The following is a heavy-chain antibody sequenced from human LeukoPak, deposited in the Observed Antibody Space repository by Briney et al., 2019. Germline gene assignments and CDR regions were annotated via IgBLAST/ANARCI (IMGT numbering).Heavy chain of an antibody. CDR3: ARVGAVTRRYFDY. CDR2: IIPIFGTA. J-gene: IGHJ4*02. D-gene: IGHD4-17*01. V-gene: IGHV1-69*13. CDR1: GGTFSSYA. Sequence: SVKVSCKASGGTFSSYAISWVRQAPGQGLEWMGGIIPIFGTANYAQKFQGRVTITADESTSTAYMELSSLRSEDTAVYYCARVGAVTRRYFDYWGQGTLVTVSS.